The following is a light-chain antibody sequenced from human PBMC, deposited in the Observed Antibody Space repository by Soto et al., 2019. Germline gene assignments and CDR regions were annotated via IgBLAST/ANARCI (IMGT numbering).Light chain of an antibody. CDR1: QDISSH. Sequence: ETIMTQSPVILSVSPGERATLSCRASQDISSHLAWYQQKPGQAPRLLIYGASTRATGIPARFSGSGSETEFTLTISSLQYEDVAVYYCQQYKNWPPWTFGQGTKVEIK. V-gene: IGKV3-15*01. J-gene: IGKJ1*01. CDR3: QQYKNWPPWT. CDR2: GAS.